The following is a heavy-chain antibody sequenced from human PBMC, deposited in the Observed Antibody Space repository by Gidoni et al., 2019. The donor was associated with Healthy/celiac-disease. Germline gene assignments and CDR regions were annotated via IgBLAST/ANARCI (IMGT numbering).Heavy chain of an antibody. CDR2: IWYDGSNK. D-gene: IGHD6-19*01. J-gene: IGHJ4*02. Sequence: QVQLVESGGGVVQPGRSLRLSCAASGFTFSSYGMHWVRQAPGKGLEWVAVIWYDGSNKYYADSVKGRFTISRDNSKNTLYLQMNSLRAEDTAVYYCAREVYSSGWYCDYWGQGTLVTVSS. CDR3: AREVYSSGWYCDY. V-gene: IGHV3-33*01. CDR1: GFTFSSYG.